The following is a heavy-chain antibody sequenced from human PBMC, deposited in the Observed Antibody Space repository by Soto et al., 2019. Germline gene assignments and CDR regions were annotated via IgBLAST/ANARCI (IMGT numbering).Heavy chain of an antibody. CDR2: IYYDGSNE. D-gene: IGHD1-1*01. CDR1: GFIFSDYG. V-gene: IGHV3-33*01. Sequence: QVQLVESGGAVVQPGRSMRLACEASGFIFSDYGMHWVRKAPGKGLEWVAVIYYDGSNEHYSDSVRGRFTISRDNSKNMLYLQMNRLRAEDTAIYYWARWWNDEEWVETMDVWGQGTTVTVSS. J-gene: IGHJ6*01. CDR3: ARWWNDEEWVETMDV.